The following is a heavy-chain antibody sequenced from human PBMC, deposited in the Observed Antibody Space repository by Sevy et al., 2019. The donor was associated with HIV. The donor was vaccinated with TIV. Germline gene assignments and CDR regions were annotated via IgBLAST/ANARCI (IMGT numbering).Heavy chain of an antibody. D-gene: IGHD6-13*01. CDR3: AKDRIRSSSWSAYYYYYYMDV. Sequence: GGCLRLSCAASGFTFSSYGMHWVRQAPGKGLEWVAVISYDGSNKYYADSVKGRFTISRDNSKNTLYLQMNSLRAEDTAVYYCAKDRIRSSSWSAYYYYYYMDVWGKGTTVTVSS. CDR2: ISYDGSNK. V-gene: IGHV3-30*18. CDR1: GFTFSSYG. J-gene: IGHJ6*03.